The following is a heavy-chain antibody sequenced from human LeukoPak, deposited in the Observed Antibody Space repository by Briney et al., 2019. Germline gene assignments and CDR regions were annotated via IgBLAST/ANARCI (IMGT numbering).Heavy chain of an antibody. D-gene: IGHD6-13*01. V-gene: IGHV3-30*18. J-gene: IGHJ6*02. CDR1: GFTFSSYG. CDR3: AKARIAAVGLSDYYYYGMYV. Sequence: PGGSLRLSCAASGFTFSSYGMHWVRQAPGKGLEWVAVISYDGSNKYYADSVKGRFTISRDNSKNTLYLQMNSLRAEDTAVYYCAKARIAAVGLSDYYYYGMYVWGQGTTVTVSS. CDR2: ISYDGSNK.